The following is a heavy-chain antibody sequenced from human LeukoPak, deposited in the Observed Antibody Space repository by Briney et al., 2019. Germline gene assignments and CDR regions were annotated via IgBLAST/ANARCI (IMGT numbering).Heavy chain of an antibody. D-gene: IGHD3-10*01. V-gene: IGHV3-7*01. J-gene: IGHJ4*02. Sequence: PGGSLRLSCAASGFAFSSYWMSWVRQAPGKGLEWVANIKQDGSEKYYVDSVKGRFTISRDNAKNSLYLQMNSLRAEDTAVYYCAKGDYYADPYYFDYWGQGTLVTVSS. CDR3: AKGDYYADPYYFDY. CDR2: IKQDGSEK. CDR1: GFAFSSYW.